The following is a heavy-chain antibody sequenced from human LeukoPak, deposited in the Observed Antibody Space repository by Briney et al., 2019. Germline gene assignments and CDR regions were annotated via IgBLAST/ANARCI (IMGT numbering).Heavy chain of an antibody. D-gene: IGHD4-17*01. CDR1: GGSISSRGYD. CDR3: ARRKPGDYEREYRFDP. CDR2: IYYNLSI. V-gene: IGHV4-31*03. Sequence: KASQTLSLTCPVPGGSISSRGYDSRWFREHPGKGLEWFGYIYYNLSIYYSPCLKRRVTLSVDTSKNHVSLELRSVTAADRAVYYCARRKPGDYEREYRFDPWGQGTLVSVSS. J-gene: IGHJ5*02.